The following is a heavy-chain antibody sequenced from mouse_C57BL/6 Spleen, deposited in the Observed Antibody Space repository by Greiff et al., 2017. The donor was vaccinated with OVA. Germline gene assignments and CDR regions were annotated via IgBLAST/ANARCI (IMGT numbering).Heavy chain of an antibody. CDR3: ARANGNYEFAY. V-gene: IGHV1-72*01. CDR2: IDPNSGGT. CDR1: GYTFISYW. J-gene: IGHJ3*01. D-gene: IGHD2-1*01. Sequence: QVQLKQPGAELVKPGASVKLSCKASGYTFISYWMHWVKQRPGRGLEWIGRIDPNSGGTKYNEKFKSKATLTVDKPSSTAYMQLSSLTSEDSAVYYCARANGNYEFAYWGQGTLVTVSA.